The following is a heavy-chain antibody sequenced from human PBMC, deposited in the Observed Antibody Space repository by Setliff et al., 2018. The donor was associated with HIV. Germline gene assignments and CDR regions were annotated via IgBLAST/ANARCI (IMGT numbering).Heavy chain of an antibody. CDR1: GGSFSGYY. V-gene: IGHV4-34*01. CDR2: IHPSGTA. CDR3: ARGGDSAKQGY. D-gene: IGHD6-25*01. J-gene: IGHJ4*02. Sequence: SETLSLTCAVYGGSFSGYYWSWIRQPPGKGLEWIGEIHPSGTAYYNPSPLSRVTISVDTSKNSFSLRLTSVTAADTAIYYCARGGDSAKQGYWGQGALVTVSS.